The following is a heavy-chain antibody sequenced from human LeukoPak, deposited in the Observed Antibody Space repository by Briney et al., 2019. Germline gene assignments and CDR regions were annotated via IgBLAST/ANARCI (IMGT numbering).Heavy chain of an antibody. J-gene: IGHJ4*02. V-gene: IGHV3-74*01. D-gene: IGHD3-16*02. CDR3: TRDSDNSRYTIDY. Sequence: PGGSLRLSCAASGFTFSNYWMHWVRQAPGKGLVWVSRINSDGSSTSHADSVKGRFTISRDNAKNTLYLQMNSLRAEDTAVYYCTRDSDNSRYTIDYWGRGALVTVSS. CDR2: INSDGSST. CDR1: GFTFSNYW.